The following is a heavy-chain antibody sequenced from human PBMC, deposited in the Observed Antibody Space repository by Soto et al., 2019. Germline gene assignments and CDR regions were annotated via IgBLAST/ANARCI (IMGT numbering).Heavy chain of an antibody. CDR3: ARYFYGSSDYSPWDYGMDV. CDR1: GFSLSTSGVG. CDR2: IYWDDDK. Sequence: QITLKASGPTLVKPTQTLTLTCTLSGFSLSTSGVGVGWIRQTPETALEWLALIYWDDDKRSSPSLKSRLTITKETSKNQVVLTMTNMDPVDTATYFCARYFYGSSDYSPWDYGMDVWGQGTTVTVSS. D-gene: IGHD3-22*01. V-gene: IGHV2-5*02. J-gene: IGHJ6*02.